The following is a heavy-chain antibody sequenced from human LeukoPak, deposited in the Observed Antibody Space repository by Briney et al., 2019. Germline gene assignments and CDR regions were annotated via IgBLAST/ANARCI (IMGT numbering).Heavy chain of an antibody. CDR2: SYYSGST. CDR1: GDAITSSLYY. V-gene: IGHV4-39*01. D-gene: IGHD3-10*01. J-gene: IGHJ4*02. CDR3: ARGPTYYYGSGSFY. Sequence: SETLSLTCSLSGDAITSSLYYWGWIRQPPGKGLEWIGSSYYSGSTYYKSSFKSRVTISVDTSKNQFSLKLSSVTAADTAVYYCARGPTYYYGSGSFYWGQGTLVTVSS.